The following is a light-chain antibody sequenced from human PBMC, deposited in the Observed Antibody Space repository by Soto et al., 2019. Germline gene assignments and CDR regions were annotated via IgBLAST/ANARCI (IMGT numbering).Light chain of an antibody. CDR3: CSDAGSRVV. J-gene: IGLJ2*01. Sequence: QSALTQPPSASGSPGQSVTISCTGTSSDVGGYNYVSWYQQHPGKAPKLMLYEVSMRPSGVPDRFSGSKSDNTASLTVSGHCAGEEADYFCCSDAGSRVVVGGGTK. V-gene: IGLV2-8*01. CDR2: EVS. CDR1: SSDVGGYNY.